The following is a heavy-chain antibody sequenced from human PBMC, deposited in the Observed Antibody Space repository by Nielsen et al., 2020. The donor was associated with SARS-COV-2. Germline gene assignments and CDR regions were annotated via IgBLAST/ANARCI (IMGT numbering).Heavy chain of an antibody. CDR2: IYHTGST. J-gene: IGHJ6*02. Sequence: SETLSLTCTVSGGSIKTASYYWSWIRQHPEWGLEWVGYIYHTGSTNYNPSLKSRVTISVDKSKNQFSLKLSSVTAADTAVYYCAREEVTYYYDSPSYYYYGMDVWGQGTTVTVSS. V-gene: IGHV4-31*03. CDR1: GGSIKTASYY. D-gene: IGHD3-22*01. CDR3: AREEVTYYYDSPSYYYYGMDV.